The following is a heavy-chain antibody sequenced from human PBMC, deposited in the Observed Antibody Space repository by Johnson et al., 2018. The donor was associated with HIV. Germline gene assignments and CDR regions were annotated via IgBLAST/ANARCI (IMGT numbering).Heavy chain of an antibody. D-gene: IGHD2-8*01. CDR1: GFSFSTSE. CDR2: ISPRSATI. Sequence: VQLVESGGSLVQPGGSLRLSCTASGFSFSTSEMAWVRQSPGEGLEWVSYISPRSATIYYADSVKGRFTISRDNAKNSLYLQMTSLRAEDTSFYYCVRDRGYCTNGVCYYDAFDIWGQGTMVTVS. J-gene: IGHJ3*02. V-gene: IGHV3-48*03. CDR3: VRDRGYCTNGVCYYDAFDI.